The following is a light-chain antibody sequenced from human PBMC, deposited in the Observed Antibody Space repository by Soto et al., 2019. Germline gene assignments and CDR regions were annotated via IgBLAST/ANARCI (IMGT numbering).Light chain of an antibody. J-gene: IGKJ5*01. CDR1: AIINSGY. CDR2: GAS. V-gene: IGKV3-20*01. CDR3: QQYGSSPP. Sequence: ENLLTQSPATLSLSAGERAPLFCRASAIINSGYLAWYQQKPGRAPRLLIYGASKRATGIPDRFSGSESGTHFPLTIHMLEPEESAVYYCQQYGSSPPFGQGTRLDIK.